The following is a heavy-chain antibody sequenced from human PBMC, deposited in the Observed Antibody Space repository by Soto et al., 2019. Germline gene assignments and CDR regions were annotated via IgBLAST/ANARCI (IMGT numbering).Heavy chain of an antibody. Sequence: PGGSLRLSCVASGFTFINAWMSWVRQAPGKGLEWLGRIKSKADGGTIDYAAPVEGRFTISRDDSKNMLYLQMNSLQTEDTAVYYCATDLDFGVDKYVDFWGQGTLVTVSS. CDR3: ATDLDFGVDKYVDF. CDR1: GFTFINAW. V-gene: IGHV3-15*01. J-gene: IGHJ4*02. CDR2: IKSKADGGTI. D-gene: IGHD3-3*01.